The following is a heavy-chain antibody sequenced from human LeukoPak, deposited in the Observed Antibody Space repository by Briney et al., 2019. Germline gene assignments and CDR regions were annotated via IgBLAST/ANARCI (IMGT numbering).Heavy chain of an antibody. CDR1: GLSVRTYN. CDR2: ISESGTTI. J-gene: IGHJ3*02. Sequence: PGGSLRLSCAASGLSVRTYNMNWVRQAPGKGLEWISFISESGTTISCADSVKGRFTSPRDIAKNSLYLQMNSLRDGDTAVYYCAGAFDIWGHGTVVTVSS. V-gene: IGHV3-48*02. CDR3: AGAFDI.